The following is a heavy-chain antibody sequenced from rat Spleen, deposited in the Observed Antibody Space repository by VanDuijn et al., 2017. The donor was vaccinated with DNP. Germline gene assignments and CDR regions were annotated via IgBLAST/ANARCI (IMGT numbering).Heavy chain of an antibody. V-gene: IGHV5S10*01. Sequence: EVQLVESCGGLVQPGRSLKLSCAASGFTFSDYNMAWVRQAPKKGLEWVATIIYDGSRTYYRDSVKGRFTISRDNAKSTLYLQMDSLRSEDTATYYCATLSITEAMDAWGQGTSVTVSS. CDR1: GFTFSDYN. CDR3: ATLSITEAMDA. CDR2: IIYDGSRT. J-gene: IGHJ4*01. D-gene: IGHD1-4*01.